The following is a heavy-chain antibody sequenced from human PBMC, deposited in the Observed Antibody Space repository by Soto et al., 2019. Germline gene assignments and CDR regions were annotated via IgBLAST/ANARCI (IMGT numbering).Heavy chain of an antibody. CDR3: ARDLEIVATTGGAFDI. Sequence: QVQLVQSGAEVQKPGSSVKVSCKASGGTFSSYAISWVRQAPGQGLEWMGGIIPIFGTANYAQKFQGRVTITADESTSTAYMELSSLRSEDTAVYYCARDLEIVATTGGAFDIWGQGTMVTVSS. CDR1: GGTFSSYA. D-gene: IGHD5-12*01. J-gene: IGHJ3*02. CDR2: IIPIFGTA. V-gene: IGHV1-69*01.